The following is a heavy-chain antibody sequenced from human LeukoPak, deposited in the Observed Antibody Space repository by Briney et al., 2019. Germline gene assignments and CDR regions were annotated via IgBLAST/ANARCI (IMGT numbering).Heavy chain of an antibody. CDR2: INHSGST. J-gene: IGHJ5*02. CDR3: ARSSGYRGWFDP. CDR1: GGSFSGYY. V-gene: IGHV4-34*01. D-gene: IGHD6-13*01. Sequence: PSETLSLTCAVYGGSFSGYYWSWIRQPPGKGLEWIGEINHSGSTNYNPSLKSRVTISVDTSKNQFSLKLSSVTAADTAVYYCARSSGYRGWFDPWGQGTLVTVSS.